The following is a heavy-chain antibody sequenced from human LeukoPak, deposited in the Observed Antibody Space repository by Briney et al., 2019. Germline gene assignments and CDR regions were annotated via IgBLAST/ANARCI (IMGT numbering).Heavy chain of an antibody. CDR1: GFTFSSYA. CDR3: ARGVGAKGGYFDY. Sequence: GGSLRLSCAASGFTFSSYAMNWVRQAPGKGLEWVSAINGRGDNTYYADSVKGRFTISRDNAKNSLYLQMNSLRAEDTAVYYCARGVGAKGGYFDYWGQGTLVTVSS. CDR2: INGRGDNT. J-gene: IGHJ4*02. V-gene: IGHV3-21*01. D-gene: IGHD1-26*01.